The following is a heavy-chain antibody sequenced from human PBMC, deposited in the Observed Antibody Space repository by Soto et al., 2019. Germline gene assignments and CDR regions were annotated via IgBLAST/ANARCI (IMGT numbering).Heavy chain of an antibody. V-gene: IGHV1-69*13. CDR2: IIPIFGTA. J-gene: IGHJ6*02. CDR1: GGTFSSYA. CDR3: ARGTSGRLRLGELSLVGVRYYYYYGMDV. Sequence: SVKVSCKASGGTFSSYAISWVRQAPGQGLEWMGGIIPIFGTANYAQKFQGRVTITADESTSTAYMELSSLRSEDTAVYYCARGTSGRLRLGELSLVGVRYYYYYGMDVWGQGTTVTVSS. D-gene: IGHD3-16*02.